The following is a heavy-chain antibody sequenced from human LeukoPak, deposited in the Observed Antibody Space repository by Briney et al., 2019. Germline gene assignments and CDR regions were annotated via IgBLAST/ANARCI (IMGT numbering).Heavy chain of an antibody. CDR3: ARRQYSGYEYDY. CDR2: ISAYNGST. J-gene: IGHJ4*02. D-gene: IGHD5-12*01. V-gene: IGHV1-18*01. CDR1: GYTFTSYG. Sequence: ASVKVSCKASGYTFTSYGISWVRQAPGQGLEWMGWISAYNGSTNYAQKLQGRVTMTTDTSTSTAYMELRSLRSDDTAVYYCARRQYSGYEYDYWGQGTLVTVSS.